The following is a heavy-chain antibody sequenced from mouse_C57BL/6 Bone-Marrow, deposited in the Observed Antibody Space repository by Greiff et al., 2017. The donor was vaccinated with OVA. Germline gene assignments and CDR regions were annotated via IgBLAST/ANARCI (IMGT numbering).Heavy chain of an antibody. CDR1: GFTFSSYG. CDR3: AGLPYYYAMDY. V-gene: IGHV5-6*01. J-gene: IGHJ4*01. D-gene: IGHD2-4*01. CDR2: ISSGGSYT. Sequence: EVNVVESGGDLVKPGGSLKLSCAASGFTFSSYGMSWVRQTPDKRLEWVATISSGGSYTYYPDSVKGRFTISRDNAKNTLYLQMSSLKSEDTAMYYCAGLPYYYAMDYWGQGTSVTVSS.